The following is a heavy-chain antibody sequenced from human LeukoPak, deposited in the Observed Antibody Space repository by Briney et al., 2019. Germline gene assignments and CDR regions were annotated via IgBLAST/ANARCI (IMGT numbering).Heavy chain of an antibody. D-gene: IGHD3-22*01. CDR3: ARLPYYYDSSGYSPHFDY. CDR2: IYPGDSAT. CDR1: GYSFTSYW. V-gene: IGHV5-51*01. Sequence: GESLKISCKGSGYSFTSYWIGWVRQMPGKGLEWMGIIYPGDSATRYSPSFQGQVTISADKSISTAYLQWSSLKASDTAMYYCARLPYYYDSSGYSPHFDYWGQGTLVTVSS. J-gene: IGHJ4*02.